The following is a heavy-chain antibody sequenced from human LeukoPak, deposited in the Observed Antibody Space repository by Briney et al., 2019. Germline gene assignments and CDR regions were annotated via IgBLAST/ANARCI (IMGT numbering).Heavy chain of an antibody. Sequence: GGSLRLSCAASGFTFSSYAMSWVRQAPGKGLEWVSAISGSGGSTYYADSVKGRFTISRDNSKNTLYLQMNSLRAEDTAVYYCAKDLRWSMVRGVRDHWGQGTLVTVSS. CDR1: GFTFSSYA. CDR3: AKDLRWSMVRGVRDH. J-gene: IGHJ4*02. V-gene: IGHV3-23*01. D-gene: IGHD3-10*01. CDR2: ISGSGGST.